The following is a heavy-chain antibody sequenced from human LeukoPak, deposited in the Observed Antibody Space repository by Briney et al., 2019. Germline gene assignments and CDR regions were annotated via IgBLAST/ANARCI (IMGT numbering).Heavy chain of an antibody. CDR1: GFTFSSFS. CDR2: ISGSSTTI. CDR3: ARDWYSGSYSGGYFDY. V-gene: IGHV3-48*04. Sequence: GGSLRLSCAASGFTFSSFSMNWVRQAPGKGLEWVSYISGSSTTIYYADSVKGRFTISGDNAKNSLYLQMNSLRAEDTAVYYCARDWYSGSYSGGYFDYWAQGTLVTVSS. J-gene: IGHJ4*02. D-gene: IGHD1-26*01.